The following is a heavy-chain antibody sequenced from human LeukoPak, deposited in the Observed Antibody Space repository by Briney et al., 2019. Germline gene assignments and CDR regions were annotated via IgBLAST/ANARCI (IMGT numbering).Heavy chain of an antibody. Sequence: ASVRVSCKASGYTFTSYYMHWVRQAPGQGLEWMGWINPNSGGTNYAQKFQGRVTMTRDTSISTAYMELSRLRSDDTAVYYCARAVDIVVVPAAPFDPWGQGTLVTVSS. CDR1: GYTFTSYY. J-gene: IGHJ5*02. CDR3: ARAVDIVVVPAAPFDP. D-gene: IGHD2-2*03. CDR2: INPNSGGT. V-gene: IGHV1-2*02.